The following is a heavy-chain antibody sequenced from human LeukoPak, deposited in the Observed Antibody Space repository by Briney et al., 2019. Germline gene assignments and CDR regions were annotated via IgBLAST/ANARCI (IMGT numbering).Heavy chain of an antibody. D-gene: IGHD5-24*01. Sequence: GGSLRLSCAASGFTFSSYGMHWVRQAPGKGLEWVAFIRYDGSNKYYADSVKGRFTISRDNAKNSLYLQMNSLRAEDTALYYCAFDGYKLGYFDYWGQGTLVTVSS. J-gene: IGHJ4*02. V-gene: IGHV3-30*02. CDR1: GFTFSSYG. CDR3: AFDGYKLGYFDY. CDR2: IRYDGSNK.